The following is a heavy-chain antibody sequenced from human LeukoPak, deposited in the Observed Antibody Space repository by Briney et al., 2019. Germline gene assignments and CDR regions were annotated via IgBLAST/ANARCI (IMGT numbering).Heavy chain of an antibody. J-gene: IGHJ4*02. D-gene: IGHD3-10*01. Sequence: WGSLRLSCAASGFTFSSYAMSWVRQAPGKGLEWVSAISGSGGSTYYADSVKGRFTISRDNSKNTLYLQMNSLRAEDTAVYYCAKDGVLVRGVITPLGYWGQGTLVTVSS. V-gene: IGHV3-23*01. CDR1: GFTFSSYA. CDR2: ISGSGGST. CDR3: AKDGVLVRGVITPLGY.